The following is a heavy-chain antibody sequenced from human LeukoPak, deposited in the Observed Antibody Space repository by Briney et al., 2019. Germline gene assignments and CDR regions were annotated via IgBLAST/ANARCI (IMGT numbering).Heavy chain of an antibody. CDR3: ARVAAVAGTSFDY. V-gene: IGHV3-21*01. Sequence: GGSLRLSCAASGFTFSSYSMNWVRQAPGKGLEWVSSISSSSSYIYYADSVNGRFTISRDNAKNSLYLQMNSLRAEDTAVYYCARVAAVAGTSFDYWGQGTLVTVSS. D-gene: IGHD6-19*01. J-gene: IGHJ4*02. CDR1: GFTFSSYS. CDR2: ISSSSSYI.